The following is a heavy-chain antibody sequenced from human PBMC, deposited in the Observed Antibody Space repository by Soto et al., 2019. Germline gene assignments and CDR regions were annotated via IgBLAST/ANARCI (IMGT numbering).Heavy chain of an antibody. CDR3: AGIQNNWFDP. CDR1: GFTFSSSW. CDR2: IKQDGSEV. Sequence: EVQLVESGGGLVQPGGSLRLTCTASGFTFSSSWMAWVRQAPGKGLEWVGNIKQDGSEVYYLDSERGRFTISRDSAWKSLYLQVNSLRAEDTAVYYCAGIQNNWFDPWGQGTLVAVSS. J-gene: IGHJ5*02. V-gene: IGHV3-7*01.